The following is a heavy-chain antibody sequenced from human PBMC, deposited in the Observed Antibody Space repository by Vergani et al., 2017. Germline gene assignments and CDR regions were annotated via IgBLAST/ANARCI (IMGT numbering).Heavy chain of an antibody. D-gene: IGHD2-8*01. J-gene: IGHJ5*02. CDR3: AKNPRLVYARWFDP. Sequence: EVQLLESGGGLVQPGGSLRLSCAASGFTFSSYAMSWVRQAPGKGLEWVPAISGSGGSTYYADSGKGRFTISRDNSKNTLYLQMNSLRAEDTAVYYCAKNPRLVYARWFDPWGQGTLVTVSS. V-gene: IGHV3-23*01. CDR2: ISGSGGST. CDR1: GFTFSSYA.